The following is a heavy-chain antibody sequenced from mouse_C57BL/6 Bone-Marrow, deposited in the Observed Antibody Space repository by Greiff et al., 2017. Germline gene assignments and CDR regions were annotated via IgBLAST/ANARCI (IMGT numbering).Heavy chain of an antibody. D-gene: IGHD1-1*01. CDR2: IDPSDSET. CDR3: ARLTTVVASDY. J-gene: IGHJ2*01. Sequence: QVQLQQPGAELVRPGSSVKLSCKASSYTFTSYWMHWVKQRPIQGLEWIGNIDPSDSETHYNQKFKDKATLTVDKSSSTAYMQLSSLTSEDSAVYYCARLTTVVASDYWGQGTTLTVSS. V-gene: IGHV1-52*01. CDR1: SYTFTSYW.